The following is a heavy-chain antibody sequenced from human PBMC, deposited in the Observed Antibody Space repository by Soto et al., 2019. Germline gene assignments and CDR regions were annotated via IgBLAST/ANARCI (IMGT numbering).Heavy chain of an antibody. V-gene: IGHV3-30*18. Sequence: LRLSCAASGFTFSSYGMHWVRQAPGKGLEWVAVISYDGSNKYYADSVKGRFTISRDNSKNTLYLQMNSLRAEDTAVYYCAKDLASCSGGSCYYFDYWGQGTLVTVSS. CDR3: AKDLASCSGGSCYYFDY. CDR1: GFTFSSYG. CDR2: ISYDGSNK. D-gene: IGHD2-15*01. J-gene: IGHJ4*02.